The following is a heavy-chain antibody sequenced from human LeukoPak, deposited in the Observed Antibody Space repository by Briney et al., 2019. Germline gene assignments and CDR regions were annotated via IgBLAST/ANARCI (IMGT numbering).Heavy chain of an antibody. CDR3: ARDRGSTDFDY. V-gene: IGHV3-21*01. CDR1: GFTFSSYS. D-gene: IGHD3-10*01. CDR2: ISSSSSYI. Sequence: GGSLRLSCAASGFTFSSYSMNWVRQAPGKGLEWVSSISSSSSYIYYADSVKGRLTISRDNAKNSLYLQMNSLRAEDTAVYYCARDRGSTDFDYWGQGTLVTVSS. J-gene: IGHJ4*02.